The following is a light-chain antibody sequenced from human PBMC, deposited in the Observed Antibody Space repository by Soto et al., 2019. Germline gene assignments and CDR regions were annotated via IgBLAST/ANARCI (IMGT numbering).Light chain of an antibody. CDR3: QHYNSYSEA. Sequence: DIQMTQSLSTSSAAVGDRVTITSRARPNIYNWIAWYQQKPGKAPKILIYDASTLESGVPSRFSGRGFGTEFSFTISSLQPDDFATYYCQHYNSYSEAFGQGTKVDIK. CDR1: PNIYNW. V-gene: IGKV1-5*01. CDR2: DAS. J-gene: IGKJ1*01.